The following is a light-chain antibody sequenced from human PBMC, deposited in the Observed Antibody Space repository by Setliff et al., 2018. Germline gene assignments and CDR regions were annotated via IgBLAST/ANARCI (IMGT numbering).Light chain of an antibody. Sequence: QSALAQPASVSGSPGQSITISCTGTSSDVGGYNYVSWYQQHPGKAPKLMIYDVNNRPSGVSNRFSASKSGNTASLTISGLQAEDEAEYYCNSFTSGDTWVFGGGTKVTV. V-gene: IGLV2-14*03. CDR2: DVN. CDR3: NSFTSGDTWV. CDR1: SSDVGGYNY. J-gene: IGLJ3*02.